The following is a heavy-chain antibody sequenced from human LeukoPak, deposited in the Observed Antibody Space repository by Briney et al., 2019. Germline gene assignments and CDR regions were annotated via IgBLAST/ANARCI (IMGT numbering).Heavy chain of an antibody. CDR3: ARARESVAIDY. D-gene: IGHD5-12*01. Sequence: ETLTLTCAASGGTFSGYSWSWIRQPPGKGLEWIGEINHSGSTNYSPSLKSRVTISVDTSKNQFSLKLTSVTAADTAVYYCARARESVAIDYWGQGTLVTVSS. J-gene: IGHJ4*02. CDR2: INHSGST. CDR1: GGTFSGYS. V-gene: IGHV4-34*01.